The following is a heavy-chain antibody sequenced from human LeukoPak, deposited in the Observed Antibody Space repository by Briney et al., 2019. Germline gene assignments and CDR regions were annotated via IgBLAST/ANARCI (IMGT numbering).Heavy chain of an antibody. V-gene: IGHV3-48*01. J-gene: IGHJ6*02. D-gene: IGHD2-21*01. CDR2: ISSSSSTI. Sequence: GRSLRLSCAASGFTFSSHGMNWVRQAPGKGLEWISYISSSSSTIYYADSVKGRFTISRDNAKNSLYLQMNSLRAEDTAVYYCARITYCGGDCYYYGMDVWGQGTTVTVSS. CDR3: ARITYCGGDCYYYGMDV. CDR1: GFTFSSHG.